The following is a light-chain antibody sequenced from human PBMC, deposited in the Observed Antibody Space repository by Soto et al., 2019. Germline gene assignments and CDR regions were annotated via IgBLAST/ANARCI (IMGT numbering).Light chain of an antibody. Sequence: QSALTQPASVSGSPGQSITISCTGSSSDVGGYNYVSWYQQHPGKVPKLMIYEVSNRPSGISNRISGSKSGNTASLTLSGLQAEDEADYYCSSYTSSSTLVFGGGTKLTVL. CDR2: EVS. CDR3: SSYTSSSTLV. V-gene: IGLV2-14*01. CDR1: SSDVGGYNY. J-gene: IGLJ2*01.